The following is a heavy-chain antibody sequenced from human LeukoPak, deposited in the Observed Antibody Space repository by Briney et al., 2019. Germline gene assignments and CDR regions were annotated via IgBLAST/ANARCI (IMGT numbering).Heavy chain of an antibody. CDR1: GFTFSSYA. CDR2: ISGSGGST. J-gene: IGHJ4*02. V-gene: IGHV3-23*01. D-gene: IGHD3-3*01. CDR3: AKGEYYDFWSGYRNLDY. Sequence: PGGSLRLSCAASGFTFSSYAMSWVRQAPGKGLEWVSGISGSGGSTYYADSVKGRFTISRDNSKNTLYLQMNSLRAEDTAVYYCAKGEYYDFWSGYRNLDYWGQGTLVTVSS.